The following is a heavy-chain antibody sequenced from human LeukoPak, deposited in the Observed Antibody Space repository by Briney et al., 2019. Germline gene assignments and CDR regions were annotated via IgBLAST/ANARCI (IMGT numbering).Heavy chain of an antibody. CDR3: ARFVTGDGAFDI. V-gene: IGHV4-39*01. CDR1: GGSISSCSYY. D-gene: IGHD7-27*01. J-gene: IGHJ3*02. CDR2: IYYSGIT. Sequence: SETLSLPCTVSGGSISSCSYYWGWVRQPPGKVLEWIGNIYYSGITYYNPSLKSRVTISVDTSKNQFSLKLSSVTAADTAVYYCARFVTGDGAFDIWGQGTMVTVSS.